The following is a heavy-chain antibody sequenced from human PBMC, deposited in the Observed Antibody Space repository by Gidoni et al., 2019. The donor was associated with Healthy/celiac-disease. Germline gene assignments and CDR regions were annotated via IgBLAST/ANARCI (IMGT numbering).Heavy chain of an antibody. CDR2: IGTAGDT. J-gene: IGHJ2*01. D-gene: IGHD4-17*01. CDR3: ARVKGTPQPSSMTTEDWYFDL. V-gene: IGHV3-13*04. CDR1: GFTFSSYD. Sequence: EVQLVESGGGLVQPGGSLRLSCAASGFTFSSYDMHWVRQATGKGLEWVSAIGTAGDTYYPGSVKGRFTISRENAKNSLYLQMNSLRAGDTAVYYCARVKGTPQPSSMTTEDWYFDLWGRGTLVTVSS.